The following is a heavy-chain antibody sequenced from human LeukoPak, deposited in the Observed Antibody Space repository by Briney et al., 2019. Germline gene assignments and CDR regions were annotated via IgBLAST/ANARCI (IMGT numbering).Heavy chain of an antibody. CDR2: FDPEDGET. Sequence: ASVKVSCKVSGYTLTELSMHWVRQAPGKGLEWMGGFDPEDGETIYAQKFQGRVTMTEDTSTDTAYMELSSLRSEDTAVYYCATGTAAAGPYYFDYWGQGTLVTVSS. J-gene: IGHJ4*02. D-gene: IGHD6-13*01. V-gene: IGHV1-24*01. CDR1: GYTLTELS. CDR3: ATGTAAAGPYYFDY.